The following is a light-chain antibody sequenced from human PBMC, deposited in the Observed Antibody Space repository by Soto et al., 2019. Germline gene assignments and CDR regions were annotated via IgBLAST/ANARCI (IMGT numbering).Light chain of an antibody. CDR3: NSYTSSSIVV. Sequence: QSALTQPASLSGAPGESITISCTGTSSDVGGYNYVSWYQQHPDQAPKLLIYEVTNRPSGFSNRFSASKSGNTASLTISGLQAEDESDYYCNSYTSSSIVVFGEGTKMTVL. V-gene: IGLV2-14*01. CDR2: EVT. J-gene: IGLJ2*01. CDR1: SSDVGGYNY.